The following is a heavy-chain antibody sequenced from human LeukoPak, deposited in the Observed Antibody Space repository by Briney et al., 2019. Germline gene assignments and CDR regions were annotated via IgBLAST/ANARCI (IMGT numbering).Heavy chain of an antibody. V-gene: IGHV4-39*01. CDR3: ARRAYSSSSFDY. Sequence: NPSETLSLTCTVSGGSISSGNHFWGWIRQPPGKGLEWIGIIYYSGRTYFNPSLKSRVTISVHTSKNQFSLKLSSVTAADTAVYYCARRAYSSSSFDYWGQGTLVTVSS. J-gene: IGHJ4*02. CDR1: GGSISSGNHF. D-gene: IGHD6-6*01. CDR2: IYYSGRT.